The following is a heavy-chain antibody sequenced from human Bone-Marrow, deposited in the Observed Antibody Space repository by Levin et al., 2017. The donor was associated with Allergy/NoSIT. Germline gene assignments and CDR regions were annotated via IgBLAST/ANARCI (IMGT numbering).Heavy chain of an antibody. CDR2: IYYSGST. J-gene: IGHJ1*01. CDR1: GGSISSYY. CDR3: ASIAVAGTGGNFQH. Sequence: AGGSLRLSCTVSGGSISSYYWSWIRQPPGKGLEWIGYIYYSGSTNYNPSLKSRVTISVDTSKNQFSLKLSSVTAADTAVYYCASIAVAGTGGNFQHWGQGTLVTVSS. V-gene: IGHV4-59*08. D-gene: IGHD6-19*01.